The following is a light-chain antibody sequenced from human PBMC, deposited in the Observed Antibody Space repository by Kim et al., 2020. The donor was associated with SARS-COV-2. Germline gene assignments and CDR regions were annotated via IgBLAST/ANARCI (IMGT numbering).Light chain of an antibody. J-gene: IGKJ2*01. CDR1: RSVADN. CDR3: QQYNNWPPFT. V-gene: IGKV3-15*01. CDR2: GAS. Sequence: VSTGERAPLSCTAKRSVADNLAWYQHRPGQAPRRRIYGASIRATGIPARFSGSGSGTDFTLTISSLQSEDFAVYFCQQYNNWPPFTLGEGTKLEI.